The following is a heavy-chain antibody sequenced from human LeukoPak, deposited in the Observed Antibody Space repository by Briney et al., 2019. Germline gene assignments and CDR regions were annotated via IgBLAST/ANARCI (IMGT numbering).Heavy chain of an antibody. CDR2: INHSGST. J-gene: IGHJ4*02. CDR3: ARVSRGSSPYYFDY. V-gene: IGHV4-34*01. D-gene: IGHD1-26*01. Sequence: SETLSLTCAVYGGSFSGYYWSWIRQPPGKGLEWIGEINHSGSTNYNPSLKSRVTISVDTSKNQFSLKLSSVTAADTAVYYCARVSRGSSPYYFDYWGQGTLVTASS. CDR1: GGSFSGYY.